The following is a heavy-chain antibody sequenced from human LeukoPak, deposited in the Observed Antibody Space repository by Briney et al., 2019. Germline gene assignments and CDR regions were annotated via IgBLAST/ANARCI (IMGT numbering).Heavy chain of an antibody. CDR3: ARDVDY. CDR2: IYSGDSDT. Sequence: GESLKISCKGSGYSFSNYWIGWVRQMPRKGLEWMGIIYSGDSDTRYSPSFQGQVTISADKSISTAYLQWSSLRASDTAMYYCARDVDYWGQGTLVTVSS. V-gene: IGHV5-51*01. J-gene: IGHJ4*02. CDR1: GYSFSNYW.